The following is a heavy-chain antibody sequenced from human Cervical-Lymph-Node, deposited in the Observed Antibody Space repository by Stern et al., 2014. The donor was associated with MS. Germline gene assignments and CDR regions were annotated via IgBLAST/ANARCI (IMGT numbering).Heavy chain of an antibody. V-gene: IGHV1-46*03. CDR3: ARAQEFSNVVANY. J-gene: IGHJ4*02. Sequence: QVQLGQSGAEVKKPGASMRLSCKASGYPFTNYFIHWVRQAPRQRPEWMGIINPTTGRTSYAQRFQGRVTMTRDTSTNTAYLDLSSLRSEDTAVYFCARAQEFSNVVANYWGQGTLVTVSS. D-gene: IGHD2-8*01. CDR1: GYPFTNYF. CDR2: INPTTGRT.